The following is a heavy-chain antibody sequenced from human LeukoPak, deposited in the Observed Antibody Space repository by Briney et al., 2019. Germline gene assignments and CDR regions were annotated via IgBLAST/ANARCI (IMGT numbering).Heavy chain of an antibody. V-gene: IGHV3-30*02. J-gene: IGHJ6*03. D-gene: IGHD3-16*01. Sequence: GGSLRLSCAASGFTFSSYGMQFSSYGMNWVRQAPGQGLEWVAFIRSDGRNKYYADSVRGRFTISRDNTKNMLYLQMNSLRAEDTAVYYCAKLKINYYYYMDVWGKGTTVIVSS. CDR2: IRSDGRNK. CDR3: AKLKINYYYYMDV. CDR1: GFTFSSYG.